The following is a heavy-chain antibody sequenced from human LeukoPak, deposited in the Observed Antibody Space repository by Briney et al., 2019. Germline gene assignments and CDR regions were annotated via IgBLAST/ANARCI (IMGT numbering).Heavy chain of an antibody. V-gene: IGHV3-48*04. D-gene: IGHD3-10*01. CDR1: GFTFSSSS. CDR2: ISSSSSTI. CDR3: ARDYYYGSGSRRGAFDI. Sequence: PGGSLRLYRAASGFTFSSSSMNWVRQAPGKGLEWVSYISSSSSTIYYADSVKGRFTISRDNAKNSLYLQMNSLRAEDTAVYYCARDYYYGSGSRRGAFDIWGQGTVVTVSS. J-gene: IGHJ3*02.